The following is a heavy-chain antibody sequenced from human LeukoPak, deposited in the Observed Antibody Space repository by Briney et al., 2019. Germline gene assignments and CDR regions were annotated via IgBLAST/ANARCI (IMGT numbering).Heavy chain of an antibody. CDR1: GYTFTGYY. J-gene: IGHJ6*02. Sequence: ASVKVSCKASGYTFTGYYMHWVRQAPGQGLEWMRWINPNSGGTNYAQKFQGRVTMTRDTSISTAYMELSRLRSDDTAVYYCARELTGHYYYYGMDVWGQGTTVTVSS. D-gene: IGHD1-20*01. CDR3: ARELTGHYYYYGMDV. V-gene: IGHV1-2*02. CDR2: INPNSGGT.